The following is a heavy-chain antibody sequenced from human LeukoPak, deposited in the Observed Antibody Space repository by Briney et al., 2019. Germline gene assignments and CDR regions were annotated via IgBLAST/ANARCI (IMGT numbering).Heavy chain of an antibody. D-gene: IGHD1-26*01. V-gene: IGHV1-69*04. J-gene: IGHJ4*02. CDR1: GGTFSSYA. CDR3: ARGRVGATSGNFDY. Sequence: GASVKVSCKASGGTFSSYAISWVRQAPGQGLEWMGRIIPILGIANYAQKFQGRVTITADKSTSTAYMELSSLRSEDTAVYYCARGRVGATSGNFDYWGQGTLVTVSS. CDR2: IIPILGIA.